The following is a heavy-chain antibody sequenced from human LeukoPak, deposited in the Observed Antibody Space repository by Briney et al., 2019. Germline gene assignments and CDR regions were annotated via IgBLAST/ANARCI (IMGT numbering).Heavy chain of an antibody. CDR3: ARGYCRSTTSCYFDY. Sequence: GGSLRLSCAASGFTFSDHYMDWVRQAPGKGLEWIGRIRKKVNSYTTEYAATVKGRLTISRDDSKNSLYLQMNSLKTEDTAVYYCARGYCRSTTSCYFDYWGQGTLVTVSS. D-gene: IGHD2/OR15-2a*01. V-gene: IGHV3-72*01. CDR1: GFTFSDHY. J-gene: IGHJ4*02. CDR2: IRKKVNSYTT.